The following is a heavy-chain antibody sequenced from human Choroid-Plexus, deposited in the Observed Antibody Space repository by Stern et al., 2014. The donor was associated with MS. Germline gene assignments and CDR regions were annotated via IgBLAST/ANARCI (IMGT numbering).Heavy chain of an antibody. CDR3: ARDQRGITIFGVVTDYYYLGMDV. Sequence: VQLVESGAEVKKLGASVKVSCKTSGYIFTGYYIHWVRQAPGQGLEWMAWINPNTGGTKYAQKFQGRVTMSRDTSISTAYVELNSLTSDDTAVYYCARDQRGITIFGVVTDYYYLGMDVWGQGTTVTVSS. D-gene: IGHD3-3*01. J-gene: IGHJ6*02. CDR1: GYIFTGYY. CDR2: INPNTGGT. V-gene: IGHV1-2*02.